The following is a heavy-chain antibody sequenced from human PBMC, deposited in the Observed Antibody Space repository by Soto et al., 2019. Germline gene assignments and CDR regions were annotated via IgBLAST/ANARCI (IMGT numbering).Heavy chain of an antibody. CDR1: GGTFSSYA. V-gene: IGHV1-69*13. J-gene: IGHJ6*02. D-gene: IGHD4-17*01. Sequence: GASVKVSCKASGGTFSSYAISWVRQAPGQGLEWMGGIIPIFGTANYAQKFQGRVTITADESTSTAYMELSSLRSEDTAVYYCARDLRTTVTTDYYYGMDVWGQGTTVTVSS. CDR3: ARDLRTTVTTDYYYGMDV. CDR2: IIPIFGTA.